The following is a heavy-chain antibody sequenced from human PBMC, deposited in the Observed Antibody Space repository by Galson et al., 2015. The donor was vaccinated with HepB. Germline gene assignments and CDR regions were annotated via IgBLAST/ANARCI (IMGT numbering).Heavy chain of an antibody. CDR2: ISASGRVT. D-gene: IGHD6-13*01. CDR1: GSSFKTYA. Sequence: SLRLSCAASGSSFKTYAMSWVRQAPGKGLEWVSGISASGRVTYYAESLKGRVTISRNKYRNTLYLQMNSLTVEDTAVYYCAKASGPAAGYLDDWGQGTLVTVSS. V-gene: IGHV3-23*01. J-gene: IGHJ4*02. CDR3: AKASGPAAGYLDD.